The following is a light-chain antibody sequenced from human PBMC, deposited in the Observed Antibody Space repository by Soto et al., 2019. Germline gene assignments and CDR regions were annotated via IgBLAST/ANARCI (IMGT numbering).Light chain of an antibody. CDR3: QQYGSSPWT. Sequence: EIVLTQSPGTLSLSPGERATLSCRASQSVSSNYLAWYQQKPGQAPRPLIYGASSRATGIPDSFSGSGAGTDFTLTISRLESEDFAVYYCQQYGSSPWTFGQGTKVDIK. CDR1: QSVSSNY. CDR2: GAS. J-gene: IGKJ1*01. V-gene: IGKV3-20*01.